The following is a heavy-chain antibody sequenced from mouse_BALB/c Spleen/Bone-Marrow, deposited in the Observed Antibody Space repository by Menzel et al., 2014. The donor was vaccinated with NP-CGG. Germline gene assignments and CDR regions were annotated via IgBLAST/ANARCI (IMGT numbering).Heavy chain of an antibody. V-gene: IGHV1-55*01. Sequence: QVQLKQSGAELVKPGTSVKMSCKASGYTFTSYWMHWVKQRPGQGLEWIGDIYPGSGSTNYNEKFKSKATLTVDTSSSTAYMQLSSLTSEDSAVYYCATGETWGQGTTLTVSS. CDR3: ATGET. CDR1: GYTFTSYW. CDR2: IYPGSGST. J-gene: IGHJ2*01.